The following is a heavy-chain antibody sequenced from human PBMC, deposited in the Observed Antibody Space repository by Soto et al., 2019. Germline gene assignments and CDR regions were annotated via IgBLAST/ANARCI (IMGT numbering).Heavy chain of an antibody. V-gene: IGHV1-18*01. J-gene: IGHJ4*02. Sequence: QVQLVQSGAEVKKPGASVKVSCKASGYNFHSYGITWVRQAPGQGLEWLWWISAYNGETHSGQMLQGRVSLTIDISTSTAYMELRSLRSDDTGVYYCARDLQESGDVWTGAGLYWGQGTRVTVSS. D-gene: IGHD3-3*01. CDR3: ARDLQESGDVWTGAGLY. CDR1: GYNFHSYG. CDR2: ISAYNGET.